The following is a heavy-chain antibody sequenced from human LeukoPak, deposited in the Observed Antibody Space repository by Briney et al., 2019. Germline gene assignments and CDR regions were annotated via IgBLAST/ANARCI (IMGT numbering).Heavy chain of an antibody. D-gene: IGHD3-9*01. CDR2: VYSGGST. Sequence: PSETLSLTCTVSGGSFSSGAYYGSRTRQPPGKGLKGIGYVYSGGSTYYNPSLKSRVTISVDTSKNQFSLKPSSVTAADTAVYYCAREGFHYDILTGYYWVRAFDIWGQGTMVTVSS. CDR3: AREGFHYDILTGYYWVRAFDI. V-gene: IGHV4-30-4*01. CDR1: GGSFSSGAYY. J-gene: IGHJ3*02.